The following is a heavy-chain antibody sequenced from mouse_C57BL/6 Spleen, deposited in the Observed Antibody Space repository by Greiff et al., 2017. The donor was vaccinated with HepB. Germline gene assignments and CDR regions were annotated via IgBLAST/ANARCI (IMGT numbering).Heavy chain of an antibody. J-gene: IGHJ1*03. Sequence: QVQLQQPGAELVMPGSSVKLSCKASGYTFTSYWMHWVKQRPGQGLEWIGEIDPSDSYTNYNQKLKGKSTLTVDKSSSTAYMQLSSLTSEDSAVYYCARGLGFYWYFDVWGTGTTVTVSS. CDR2: IDPSDSYT. D-gene: IGHD3-3*01. CDR1: GYTFTSYW. CDR3: ARGLGFYWYFDV. V-gene: IGHV1-69*01.